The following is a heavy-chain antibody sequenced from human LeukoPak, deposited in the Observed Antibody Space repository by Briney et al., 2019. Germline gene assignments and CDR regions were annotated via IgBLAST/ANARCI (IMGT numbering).Heavy chain of an antibody. Sequence: ASETLSLTCTVSGGSISSGGSIGSFYWSWIRQPAGKGLEWIGRIDAGGSTNYNPSLRGRVTISVDTSKNQFSLRLISVTAADTAVYYCAGLPIVVVPAAEYIFDYWGQGTLVTVSS. J-gene: IGHJ4*02. D-gene: IGHD2-2*01. V-gene: IGHV4-61*02. CDR2: IDAGGST. CDR1: GGSISSGGSIGSFY. CDR3: AGLPIVVVPAAEYIFDY.